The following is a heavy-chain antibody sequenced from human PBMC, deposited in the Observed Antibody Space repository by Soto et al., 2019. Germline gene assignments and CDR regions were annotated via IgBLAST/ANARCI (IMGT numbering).Heavy chain of an antibody. CDR3: ARPLGYCSGGTCGADYFYY. CDR1: GYSFTNFW. CDR2: VYPGDSES. J-gene: IGHJ4*02. Sequence: PGESLKISCKGSGYSFTNFWIGWVRQMPGKGLEWMGIVYPGDSESIYSPSFQGQVTISVDKSISTSYLQWSSLKASDTAMYYCARPLGYCSGGTCGADYFYYWGQGTMVTVSS. D-gene: IGHD2-15*01. V-gene: IGHV5-51*01.